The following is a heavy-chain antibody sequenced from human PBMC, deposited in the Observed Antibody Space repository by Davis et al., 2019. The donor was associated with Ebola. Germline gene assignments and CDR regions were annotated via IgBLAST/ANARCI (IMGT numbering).Heavy chain of an antibody. D-gene: IGHD1-1*01. Sequence: GESLKISCEASGYSFDIYWIGWVRQMPGKGLEWMGTIYPGDSDTRYSPSFQGQVTISVDKSISTAYLQWSSLKASDTAIYYCARAGRQLWSHTPFDHWGQGSLVTVSS. V-gene: IGHV5-51*01. CDR1: GYSFDIYW. CDR2: IYPGDSDT. J-gene: IGHJ4*02. CDR3: ARAGRQLWSHTPFDH.